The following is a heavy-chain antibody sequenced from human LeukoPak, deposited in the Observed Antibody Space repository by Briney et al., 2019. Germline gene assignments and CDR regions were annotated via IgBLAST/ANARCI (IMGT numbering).Heavy chain of an antibody. Sequence: GGSLRLSCAASGFTFSSYVMHWVRQAPGKVLEWVAIISYDGSNEYYADSVKGRFTISRDNSKNTLYLQMNSLRAADTAVYYCARAKGGIAAADNWGQGTLVTVSS. V-gene: IGHV3-30*04. D-gene: IGHD6-13*01. J-gene: IGHJ4*02. CDR3: ARAKGGIAAADN. CDR1: GFTFSSYV. CDR2: ISYDGSNE.